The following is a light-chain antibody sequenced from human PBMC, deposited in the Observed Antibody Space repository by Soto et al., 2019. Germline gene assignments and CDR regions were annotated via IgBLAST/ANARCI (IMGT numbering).Light chain of an antibody. J-gene: IGKJ1*01. CDR2: WAS. CDR1: QAVLYSSNNKNY. Sequence: DIVMTQSPDSLAVSLGERATIHCKSSQAVLYSSNNKNYLAWYQQKPGQPPKLLIYWASTRESGVPDLFSGSGSETDCILTISSLQAEDLAVYYCQQYYSTPWTFGQGTKVEIK. V-gene: IGKV4-1*01. CDR3: QQYYSTPWT.